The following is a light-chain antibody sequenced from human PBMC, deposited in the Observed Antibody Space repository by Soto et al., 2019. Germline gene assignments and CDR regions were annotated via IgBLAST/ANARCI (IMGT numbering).Light chain of an antibody. CDR2: EVS. CDR1: GSDVGGYNY. CDR3: SSYAGSNFWV. V-gene: IGLV2-8*01. J-gene: IGLJ3*02. Sequence: QSALTQPPSASGSPGQSVTISCTGTGSDVGGYNYVSWYQQHPGKAPKVIIYEVSQRPSGVPDRFSGSKSGNTASLTVSGLQAEDEADYYCSSYAGSNFWVFGGGTQLTVL.